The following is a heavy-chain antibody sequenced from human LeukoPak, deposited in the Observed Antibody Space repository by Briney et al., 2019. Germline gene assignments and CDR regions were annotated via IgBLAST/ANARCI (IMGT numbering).Heavy chain of an antibody. CDR2: ISYDGSNK. J-gene: IGHJ3*02. D-gene: IGHD2-15*01. V-gene: IGHV3-30*01. Sequence: GGSLRLSCAASGFTFSSYAMHWVRQAPGKGLEWVAVISYDGSNKYYADSVKGRFTISRDNSKNTLYLQMNSLRAEDTAVYYCARAARSLGYCSGGSCQDAFDIWGRGTMVTVSS. CDR3: ARAARSLGYCSGGSCQDAFDI. CDR1: GFTFSSYA.